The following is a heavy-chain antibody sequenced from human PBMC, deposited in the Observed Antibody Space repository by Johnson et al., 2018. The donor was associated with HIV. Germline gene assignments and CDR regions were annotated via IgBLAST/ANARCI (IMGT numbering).Heavy chain of an antibody. V-gene: IGHV3-20*04. CDR3: ARPTRPQYRSTFDI. Sequence: VQLVESGGGVVRPGGSLRLSCAVSGFTYDDYGMSWVRQAPGKGLEWVSGISWNSGSIGYVDSVKGRFTISRDNAKNSLYLQMSSLRAEDTAIYYCARPTRPQYRSTFDIWGQCTKVTVSS. J-gene: IGHJ3*02. D-gene: IGHD2-2*01. CDR1: GFTYDDYG. CDR2: ISWNSGSI.